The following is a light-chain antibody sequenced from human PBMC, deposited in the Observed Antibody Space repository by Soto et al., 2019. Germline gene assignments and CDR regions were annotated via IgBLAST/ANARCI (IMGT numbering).Light chain of an antibody. V-gene: IGKV1-13*02. J-gene: IGKJ4*01. CDR1: QGISSA. CDR2: DAS. CDR3: QQFNSYPLT. Sequence: AIQLTQSPSSLSASVGDRVTITCRASQGISSALAWYQQKPVKAPKLLIYDASSLESGVPSRFSGSGSGTDFTLTISSLQPEDFATYYCQQFNSYPLTFGGGNKVEIK.